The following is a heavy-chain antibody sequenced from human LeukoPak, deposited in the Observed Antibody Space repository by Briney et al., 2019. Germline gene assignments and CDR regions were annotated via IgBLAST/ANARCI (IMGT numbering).Heavy chain of an antibody. CDR1: GFTFSSYS. J-gene: IGHJ4*02. Sequence: GGSLRLSCAASGFTFSSYSMNWVRKAPGKGLEWVARINPGGSSITYADSVKGRFTISRDNAKNTLYLQMDSLRAEDTGVYYCARSNQADDYWGQGTLVTVSS. D-gene: IGHD1-14*01. CDR2: INPGGSSI. V-gene: IGHV3-74*01. CDR3: ARSNQADDY.